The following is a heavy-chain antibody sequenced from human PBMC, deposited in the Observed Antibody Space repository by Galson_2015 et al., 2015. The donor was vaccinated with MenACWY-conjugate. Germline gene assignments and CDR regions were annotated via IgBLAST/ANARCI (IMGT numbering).Heavy chain of an antibody. D-gene: IGHD6-13*01. CDR2: IKCRTDGGTT. Sequence: SLRLSCATSGLTFSNVWMSWVRQAPGKGLEWVARIKCRTDGGTTDYATPVKGRFTILRDESTTTAYMELSSLRSEDTAVYYCARDGHSSTWNQYNWFDPWGQGTLVTVSS. CDR1: GLTFSNVW. V-gene: IGHV3-15*01. CDR3: ARDGHSSTWNQYNWFDP. J-gene: IGHJ5*02.